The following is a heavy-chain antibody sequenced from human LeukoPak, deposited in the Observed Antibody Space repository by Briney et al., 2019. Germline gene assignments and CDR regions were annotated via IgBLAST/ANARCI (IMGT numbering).Heavy chain of an antibody. J-gene: IGHJ4*02. D-gene: IGHD4-11*01. V-gene: IGHV4-39*07. CDR1: GGSISSTTYY. CDR3: ARGPTVKYFDY. Sequence: SETLSLTCTVSGGSISSTTYYWGWIRQPPGKGPEWIGTIYYSGSTYYNPSLKSRVTISVDTPKNQFSLKLSSVTAADTAVYYCARGPTVKYFDYWGQGTLVTVSS. CDR2: IYYSGST.